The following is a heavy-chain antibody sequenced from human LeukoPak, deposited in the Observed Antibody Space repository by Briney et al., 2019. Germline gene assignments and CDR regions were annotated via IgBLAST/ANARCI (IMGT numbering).Heavy chain of an antibody. J-gene: IGHJ4*02. D-gene: IGHD3-9*01. Sequence: GGSLRLSCAASGFTFSSYSMNWVRQTPGKGLVWVSRINSDGSSTSYADSVKGRFTISRDNAKNTLYLQMNSLRAEDTAVYYCAGERGDITDYWGQGTLVTVSS. CDR3: AGERGDITDY. V-gene: IGHV3-74*01. CDR2: INSDGSST. CDR1: GFTFSSYS.